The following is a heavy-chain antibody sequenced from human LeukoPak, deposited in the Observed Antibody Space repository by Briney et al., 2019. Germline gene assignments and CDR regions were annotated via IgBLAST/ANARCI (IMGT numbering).Heavy chain of an antibody. V-gene: IGHV3-74*01. CDR1: GFTFSSYW. J-gene: IGHJ4*02. Sequence: GGSLRLSCAASGFTFSSYWMHWVRHAPGKGLVWVSCINSDGSSTSYADSVKGRFTISRDNAKNTLYLQMNSLRAEDTAVYYCASYSGSYYGFDYWGQGTLVTVSS. D-gene: IGHD1-26*01. CDR2: INSDGSST. CDR3: ASYSGSYYGFDY.